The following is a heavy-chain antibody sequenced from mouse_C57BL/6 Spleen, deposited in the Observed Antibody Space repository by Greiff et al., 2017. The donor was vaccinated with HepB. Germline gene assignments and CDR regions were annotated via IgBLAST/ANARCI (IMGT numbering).Heavy chain of an antibody. J-gene: IGHJ3*01. CDR1: GYTFTDYY. Sequence: QVQLQQSGAELVRPGASVKLSCKASGYTFTDYYINWVKQRPGQGLEWIARIYPGSGNTYYNEKFKGKATLTAEKSSSTAYMQRSSLTSEDSAVYFCARDASWFAYWGQGTLVTVSA. CDR3: ARDASWFAY. V-gene: IGHV1-76*01. CDR2: IYPGSGNT.